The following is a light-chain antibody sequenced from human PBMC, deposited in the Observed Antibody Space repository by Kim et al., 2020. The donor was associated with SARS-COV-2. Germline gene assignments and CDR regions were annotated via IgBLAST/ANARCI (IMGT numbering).Light chain of an antibody. CDR2: KAS. CDR1: QSVSSW. V-gene: IGKV1-5*03. CDR3: QQYDSHPYT. Sequence: DIQMTQSPSILSASVGDRVTITCRASQSVSSWLARYQQKPGKAPKLLISKASSLEGGVPSRFSGRGSGTEFTLTINTLQPDDFATYSCQQYDSHPYTFGQGTKLEI. J-gene: IGKJ2*01.